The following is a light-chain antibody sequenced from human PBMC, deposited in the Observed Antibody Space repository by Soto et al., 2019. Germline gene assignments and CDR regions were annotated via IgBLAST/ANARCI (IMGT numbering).Light chain of an antibody. J-gene: IGLJ1*01. CDR2: DVS. CDR3: SSYTSSSTLVV. CDR1: SSDVGGYNY. V-gene: IGLV2-14*01. Sequence: QSVLTQPASVSGSPGQSITISCTGTSSDVGGYNYVSWNQQHPGKAPKLMIYDVSNRPSGVSNRFSGSKSGNTASLTISGLQAEDEADYYCSSYTSSSTLVVFGTGTKLTVL.